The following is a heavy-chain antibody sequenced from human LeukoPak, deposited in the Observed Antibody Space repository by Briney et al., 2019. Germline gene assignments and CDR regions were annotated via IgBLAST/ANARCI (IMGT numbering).Heavy chain of an antibody. Sequence: GGSLRLSCAASGFTFDDYAMHWVRQAPGKGLEWVSGISWNSVNIAYADSVKGRFTISRDNAKNSLYLQMNSLRAEDTALYYCTKIDYGGNDWGQGTLVTVSS. CDR1: GFTFDDYA. CDR2: ISWNSVNI. D-gene: IGHD4-23*01. V-gene: IGHV3-9*01. CDR3: TKIDYGGND. J-gene: IGHJ4*02.